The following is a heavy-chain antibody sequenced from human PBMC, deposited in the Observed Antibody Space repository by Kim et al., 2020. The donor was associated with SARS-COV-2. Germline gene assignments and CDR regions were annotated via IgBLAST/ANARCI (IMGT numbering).Heavy chain of an antibody. CDR3: ARGSNHFDY. J-gene: IGHJ4*02. CDR2: ST. Sequence: STYYADSVKGRFTISRDNSKNTLYLQMNSLRAEDTAVYYCARGSNHFDYWGQGTLVTVSS. V-gene: IGHV3-66*01.